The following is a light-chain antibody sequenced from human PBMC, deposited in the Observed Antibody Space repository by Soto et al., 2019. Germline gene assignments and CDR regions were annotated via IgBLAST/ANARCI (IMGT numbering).Light chain of an antibody. Sequence: QSVLTQPPSASGTPGQRVTISCSGSSSNIGSNTVNWYQQLPGTAPKLLIYSNNQRPSGVPDRFSGSKSGTSASLAISGLQSEDVADYYCAAWDYSLNGYVFGTVTKVTV. CDR1: SSNIGSNT. V-gene: IGLV1-44*01. J-gene: IGLJ1*01. CDR3: AAWDYSLNGYV. CDR2: SNN.